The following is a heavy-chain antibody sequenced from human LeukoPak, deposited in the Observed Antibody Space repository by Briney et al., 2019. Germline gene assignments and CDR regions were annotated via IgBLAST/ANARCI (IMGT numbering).Heavy chain of an antibody. V-gene: IGHV3-73*01. D-gene: IGHD5-12*01. CDR2: IRSKANSYAT. CDR1: GFTFSGSA. Sequence: QPGGSLRLSCAASGFTFSGSAMHWVRQASGKGLEWVGRIRSKANSYATAYAASVKGRFTISRGDSKNTAYLQMNSLKTEDTAVYYCTRLNVDSDAFDIWGQGTMVTVSS. J-gene: IGHJ3*02. CDR3: TRLNVDSDAFDI.